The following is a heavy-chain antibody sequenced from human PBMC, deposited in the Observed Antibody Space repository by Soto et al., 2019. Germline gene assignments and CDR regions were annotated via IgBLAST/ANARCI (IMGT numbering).Heavy chain of an antibody. V-gene: IGHV3-30*18. CDR2: ISYDGSNK. J-gene: IGHJ3*02. CDR1: GFTFSSYG. CDR3: AKDIALWFGGGDAFDI. Sequence: QVQLVESGGGVVQPGRSLRLSCAASGFTFSSYGMHWVRQAPGKGLEWVAVISYDGSNKYYADSVKGRFTISRDNSKNTLYLQMNSLRAEDTAVYYCAKDIALWFGGGDAFDIWGQGTMVTVSS. D-gene: IGHD3-10*01.